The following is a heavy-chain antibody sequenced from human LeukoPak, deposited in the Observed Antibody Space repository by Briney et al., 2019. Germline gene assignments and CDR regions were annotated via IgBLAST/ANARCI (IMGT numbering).Heavy chain of an antibody. CDR1: GGSFSGYY. D-gene: IGHD1-26*01. CDR3: ARKREGPATGIDC. V-gene: IGHV4-34*01. J-gene: IGHJ4*02. CDR2: IYYTTGST. Sequence: SETLSLTCAVYGGSFSGYYWSWIRQPPGKGLEWIGNIYYTTGSTNYNPSLKSRVTISIDMSKNQFSLSLTSVSAADTAVYYCARKREGPATGIDCWGQGTLVTVSS.